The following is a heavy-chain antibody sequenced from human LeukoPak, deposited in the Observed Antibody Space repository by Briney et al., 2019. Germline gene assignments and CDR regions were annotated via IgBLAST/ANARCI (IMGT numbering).Heavy chain of an antibody. CDR1: GGSFSGYY. V-gene: IGHV4-34*01. J-gene: IGHJ5*02. Sequence: SETLSLTCAVYGGSFSGYYWGWIRQPPGKGLEWIGSIYYSGSTYYNPSLKSRVTISVDTSKNQFSLKLSSVTAADTAVYYCARAPQYSSGWYILNWFDPWGQGTLVTVSS. CDR3: ARAPQYSSGWYILNWFDP. D-gene: IGHD6-19*01. CDR2: IYYSGST.